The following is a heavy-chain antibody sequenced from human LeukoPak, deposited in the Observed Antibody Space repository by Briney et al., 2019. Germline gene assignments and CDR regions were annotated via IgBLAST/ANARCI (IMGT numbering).Heavy chain of an antibody. CDR2: IKEDGSKK. D-gene: IGHD2-2*01. J-gene: IGHJ6*02. CDR1: GFTLSSYW. V-gene: IGHV3-7*01. Sequence: QAGGSLRLSCGASGFTLSSYWMTWVRQAPGKGLEWVANIKEDGSKKYYVDSVKGRFTISRDNAKNSLYLQMNSLRAEDTAVYYCAREFRPAAIPFYYHYAMDVWGQGTTVTVSS. CDR3: AREFRPAAIPFYYHYAMDV.